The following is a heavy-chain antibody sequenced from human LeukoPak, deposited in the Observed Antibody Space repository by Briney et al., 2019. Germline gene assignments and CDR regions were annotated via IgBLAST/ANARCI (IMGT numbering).Heavy chain of an antibody. CDR2: ISGSGGST. J-gene: IGHJ6*03. D-gene: IGHD3-16*01. CDR3: AKISYDYIWGSYRYMDV. V-gene: IGHV3-23*01. Sequence: LPGGSLRLSCAASGFTFSSYAMSWVRQAPGKGLGWVSAISGSGGSTYYADSVKGRFTISRDNSKNTLYLQMNSLRAEDTAVYYCAKISYDYIWGSYRYMDVWGKGTTVTVSS. CDR1: GFTFSSYA.